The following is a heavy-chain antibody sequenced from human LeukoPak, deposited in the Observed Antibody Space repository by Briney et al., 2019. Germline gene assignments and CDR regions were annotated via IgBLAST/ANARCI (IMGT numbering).Heavy chain of an antibody. Sequence: PGGSLRLSCAASGFTFSSYAMSWVRQAPGKGLEWVSAISGSGGSTYYADSVKGRFTISRDNSKNTLYLQMNSLRAEDTAVYYCAKGAFYDSSGYLTNWFDPWGQGTLVTVSS. V-gene: IGHV3-23*01. CDR3: AKGAFYDSSGYLTNWFDP. J-gene: IGHJ5*02. CDR1: GFTFSSYA. CDR2: ISGSGGST. D-gene: IGHD3-22*01.